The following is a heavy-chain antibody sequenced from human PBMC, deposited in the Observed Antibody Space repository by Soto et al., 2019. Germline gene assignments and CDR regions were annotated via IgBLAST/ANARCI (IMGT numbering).Heavy chain of an antibody. Sequence: QVQLQQWGAGLLKPSETLSLTCAVYGGSFSGYYWSWIRQPPGKGLEWIGEINHSGSTNYNPSLKSRFTISVDTSKNQFSLKLSSVTAADTAVYYCARARSITIFGVVIRRGWFDPWGQGTLVTVSS. V-gene: IGHV4-34*01. CDR3: ARARSITIFGVVIRRGWFDP. CDR2: INHSGST. CDR1: GGSFSGYY. J-gene: IGHJ5*02. D-gene: IGHD3-3*01.